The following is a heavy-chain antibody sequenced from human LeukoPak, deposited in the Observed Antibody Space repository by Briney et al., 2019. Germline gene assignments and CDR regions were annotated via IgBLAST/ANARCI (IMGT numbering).Heavy chain of an antibody. J-gene: IGHJ4*02. Sequence: SVTVSCTASGGTFSSYAISWVRQAPGQGLEWMGRIIPILGIANYAQKFQGRVTITADKSTSTAYMELSSLRSEDTAVYYCARATYYYDSSGYYQPIDYWGQGTLVTVSS. CDR3: ARATYYYDSSGYYQPIDY. V-gene: IGHV1-69*04. D-gene: IGHD3-22*01. CDR2: IIPILGIA. CDR1: GGTFSSYA.